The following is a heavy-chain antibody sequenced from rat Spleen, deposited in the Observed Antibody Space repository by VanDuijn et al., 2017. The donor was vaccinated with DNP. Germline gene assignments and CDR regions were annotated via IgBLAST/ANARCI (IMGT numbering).Heavy chain of an antibody. D-gene: IGHD1-10*01. CDR2: MWSGGST. J-gene: IGHJ2*01. CDR1: GFSLTDYS. Sequence: EVQLKESGPGLVQPSQTLSLTCTVSGFSLTDYSVHWVRQPPGKGLEWMGVMWSGGSTAYNSALKSRLSISRDTAKSQVFLRMNSLQTEDTAIYFCTREREPNNNPYYFDCWGQGVMVTVSS. V-gene: IGHV2S63*01. CDR3: TREREPNNNPYYFDC.